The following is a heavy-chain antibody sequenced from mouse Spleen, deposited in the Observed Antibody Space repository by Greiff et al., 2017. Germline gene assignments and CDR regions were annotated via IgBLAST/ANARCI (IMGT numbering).Heavy chain of an antibody. D-gene: IGHD1-1*01. CDR2: ISNLAYSI. V-gene: IGHV5-15*02. Sequence: EVKLVESGGGLVQPGGSRKLSCAASGFTFSDYGMAWVRQAPGKGPEWVAFISNLAYSIYYADTVTGRFTFTRENAKNTLYLEMSSLRSEDTAMYYCARDCPYGSSHYYAMDYWGQGTSVTGSS. J-gene: IGHJ4*01. CDR1: GFTFSDYG. CDR3: ARDCPYGSSHYYAMDY.